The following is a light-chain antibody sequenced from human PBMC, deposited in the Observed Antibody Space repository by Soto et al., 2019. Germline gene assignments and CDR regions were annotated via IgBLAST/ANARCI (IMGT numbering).Light chain of an antibody. CDR2: GAS. CDR1: QSVSSSD. V-gene: IGKV3-20*01. Sequence: EIVLTQSPGTLSLSPGERATLSCRASQSVSSSDLAWYQQKPGQAPRLLIYGASSRATGIPDRFSGSGSGIEFTLTISRLEPEDFAGYYCHHYGSSRTFGQGTKVEIK. CDR3: HHYGSSRT. J-gene: IGKJ1*01.